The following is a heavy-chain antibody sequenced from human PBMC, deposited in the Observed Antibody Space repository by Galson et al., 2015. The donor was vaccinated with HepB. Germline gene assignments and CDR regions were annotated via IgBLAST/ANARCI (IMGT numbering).Heavy chain of an antibody. CDR3: AKGYGLFDS. D-gene: IGHD5-18*01. J-gene: IGHJ5*01. CDR2: ISGNGDST. V-gene: IGHV3-23*01. Sequence: MSWVRQAPGRGLEWISGISGNGDSTFYADSVKGRFTVSRDNSNNMLYLQMNSLRAEDAGLYFCAKGYGLFDSWGQGILVTVSS.